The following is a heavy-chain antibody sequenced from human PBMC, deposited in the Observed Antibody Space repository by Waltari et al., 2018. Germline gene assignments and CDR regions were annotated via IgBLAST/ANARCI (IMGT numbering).Heavy chain of an antibody. CDR3: ARTFAYGSGTYNH. V-gene: IGHV4-39*01. Sequence: QLQLQESGPGLVKPSATLSLTCTVSGGSISAGSFHWGWIRRSPGKGLEWIGSIDYSGNTYYNPSLRSRVSISVDTSTNQFSLKLSSVTAADTAVYYCARTFAYGSGTYNHWGQGSLVTVSS. CDR1: GGSISAGSFH. D-gene: IGHD3-10*01. J-gene: IGHJ4*02. CDR2: IDYSGNT.